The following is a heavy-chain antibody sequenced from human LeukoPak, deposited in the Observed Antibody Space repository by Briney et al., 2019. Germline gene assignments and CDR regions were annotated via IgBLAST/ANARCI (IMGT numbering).Heavy chain of an antibody. V-gene: IGHV4-61*01. CDR1: GGSISSGSYY. J-gene: IGHJ4*02. Sequence: SETLSLTCAVSGGSISSGSYYWSWIRQPPGKGLEWIRYVYYSGSTNYNPSLKSRVTISVDTSKNQFSLKLSSVTAADTAVYYCASSPTYDSSGYYEYYFDYWGQGTLVTVSS. CDR2: VYYSGST. D-gene: IGHD3-22*01. CDR3: ASSPTYDSSGYYEYYFDY.